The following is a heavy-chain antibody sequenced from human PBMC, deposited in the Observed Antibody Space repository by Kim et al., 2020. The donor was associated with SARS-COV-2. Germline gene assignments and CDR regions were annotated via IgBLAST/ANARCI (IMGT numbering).Heavy chain of an antibody. J-gene: IGHJ6*02. CDR3: AFGELSPYYYYYGMDD. CDR1: GGSFSGYY. D-gene: IGHD3-10*01. Sequence: SETLSLTCAVYGGSFSGYYWSWIRQPPGKGLEWIGEINHSGSTNYNPSLKSRVTISVDTSKNQFSLKLSSVTAADTAVYYCAFGELSPYYYYYGMDDWGQGTTVTVSS. CDR2: INHSGST. V-gene: IGHV4-34*01.